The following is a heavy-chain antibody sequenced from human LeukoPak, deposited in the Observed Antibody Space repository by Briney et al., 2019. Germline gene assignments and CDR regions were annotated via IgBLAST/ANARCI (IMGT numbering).Heavy chain of an antibody. J-gene: IGHJ4*02. V-gene: IGHV1-69*05. D-gene: IGHD2-15*01. CDR2: IIPIFGTA. CDR3: ARDCSGGSCYFSLDY. Sequence: AASVKVSCKASGGTFSSYAISWVRQGPGQGLEWMGRIIPIFGTANYAQKFQGRVTITTDESTSTAYMELSSLRSEDTAVYYCARDCSGGSCYFSLDYWGQGTLVTVSS. CDR1: GGTFSSYA.